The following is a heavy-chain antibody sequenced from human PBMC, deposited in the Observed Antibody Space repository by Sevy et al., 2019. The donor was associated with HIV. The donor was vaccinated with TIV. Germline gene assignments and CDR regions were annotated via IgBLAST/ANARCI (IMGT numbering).Heavy chain of an antibody. V-gene: IGHV3-74*01. CDR2: INSDGSST. Sequence: GGSLRLSCAASGFTFRSYWMHWVRQAPGKGLVWVSRINSDGSSTSYADSVKGRFTISRDNAKNTLYLQMNSLRAEDTAVYYCARGDYDSSGYGRLTFDIWGQGTMVTVSS. CDR3: ARGDYDSSGYGRLTFDI. D-gene: IGHD3-22*01. CDR1: GFTFRSYW. J-gene: IGHJ3*02.